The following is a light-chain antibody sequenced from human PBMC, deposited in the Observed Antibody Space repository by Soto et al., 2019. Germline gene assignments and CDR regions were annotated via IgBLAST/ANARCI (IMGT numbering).Light chain of an antibody. Sequence: QSVLPQPASVSGSPGQSITIYCTGTSSDSGTYHLVSCYRHYPVKAPKLMSCEGIKRASGVSNRFSGSKSGNTSFLTISGLQAEDEADYYCCSYAGSGMDNYVFRSGTKDTV. J-gene: IGLJ1*01. V-gene: IGLV2-23*01. CDR3: CSYAGSGMDNYV. CDR2: EGI. CDR1: SSDSGTYHL.